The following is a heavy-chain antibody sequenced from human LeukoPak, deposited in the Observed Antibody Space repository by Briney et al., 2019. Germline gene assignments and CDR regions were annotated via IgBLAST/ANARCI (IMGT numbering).Heavy chain of an antibody. Sequence: SQTLSLTSTLSAGSLSSGRYYWGWLRQPGGRGLEWFARIYTTGSTNYNPSLKSRVTISVDTSKNKFSLKLSSLTARATAMYYCARGVAAQDAFCIWGQGKKVT. D-gene: IGHD6-6*01. V-gene: IGHV4-61*02. J-gene: IGHJ3*02. CDR1: AGSLSSGRYY. CDR2: IYTTGST. CDR3: ARGVAAQDAFCI.